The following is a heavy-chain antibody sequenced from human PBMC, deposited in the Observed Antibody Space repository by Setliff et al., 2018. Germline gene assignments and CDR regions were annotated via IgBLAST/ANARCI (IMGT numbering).Heavy chain of an antibody. V-gene: IGHV4-4*07. D-gene: IGHD2-15*01. CDR3: ARDRVVVLAGRRGFYFDY. J-gene: IGHJ4*02. CDR1: GGSISSHY. CDR2: LYTSGDT. Sequence: LSLTCTVSGGSISSHYWTWIRQPAGKGLEWIGRLYTSGDTNYNPSLNSRVSMSLDTSKNQFSLKLSSVTAADPAVYYCARDRVVVLAGRRGFYFDYWGQGTLVTV.